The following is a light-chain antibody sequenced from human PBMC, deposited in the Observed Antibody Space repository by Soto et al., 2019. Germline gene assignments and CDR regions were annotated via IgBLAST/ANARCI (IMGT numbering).Light chain of an antibody. CDR2: DTD. CDR3: SLSYSGYRV. Sequence: QAVVTQEPSLTVSPGGTVTLTCGSSTGTVTTSHYPYWFQQKPGQAPRTLIFDTDNKHSWTPARFSGSLLGGKPALTLSGAQPEDEAEYFCSLSYSGYRVFGGGTKVTVL. CDR1: TGTVTTSHY. V-gene: IGLV7-46*01. J-gene: IGLJ3*02.